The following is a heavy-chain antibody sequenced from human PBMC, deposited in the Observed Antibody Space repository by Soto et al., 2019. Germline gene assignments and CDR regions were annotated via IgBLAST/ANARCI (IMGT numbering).Heavy chain of an antibody. CDR1: GGSISSGDYF. D-gene: IGHD3-9*01. J-gene: IGHJ6*02. Sequence: QVQLQESGPGLVKPSQTLSLTCTVSGGSISSGDYFWSWIRQSPGKCLEWIGYISSIGSTYYNPSLKSRVSVSRDTSNNQFSLKLSSVTTTDTAVYYCARGLVIRPYYYPGMDVWGQGTTVTVSS. CDR3: ARGLVIRPYYYPGMDV. V-gene: IGHV4-30-4*01. CDR2: ISSIGST.